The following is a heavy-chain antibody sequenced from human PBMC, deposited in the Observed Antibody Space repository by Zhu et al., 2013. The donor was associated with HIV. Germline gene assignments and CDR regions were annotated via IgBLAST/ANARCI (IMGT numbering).Heavy chain of an antibody. CDR1: GYTFTSYD. V-gene: IGHV1-8*01. CDR2: MNPNSGKT. J-gene: IGHJ5*02. D-gene: IGHD3-16*01. CDR3: AKGGGWRSFFRFDP. Sequence: QVQLVQSGAEVKKPGASVKVSCKTSGYTFTSYDINWVRQATGQGLEWMGWMNPNSGKTAYSQKFQGRVTMTRNTSISTAYMELSSLRSEDTAIYYCAKGGGWRSFFRFDPWGQGTRGHRLL.